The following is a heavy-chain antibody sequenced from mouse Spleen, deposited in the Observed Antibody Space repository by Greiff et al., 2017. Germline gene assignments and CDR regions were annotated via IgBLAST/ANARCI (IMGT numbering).Heavy chain of an antibody. Sequence: EVHLVESGGGLVKPGGSLKLSCAASGFTFSSYAMSWVRQTPEKRLEWVATISSGGSYTYYPDSVKGRFTISRDNAKNTLYLQMSSLRSEDTAMYYCARLGLGRGYYAMDYWGQGTSVTVSS. V-gene: IGHV5-9-3*01. D-gene: IGHD4-1*01. CDR3: ARLGLGRGYYAMDY. CDR2: ISSGGSYT. CDR1: GFTFSSYA. J-gene: IGHJ4*01.